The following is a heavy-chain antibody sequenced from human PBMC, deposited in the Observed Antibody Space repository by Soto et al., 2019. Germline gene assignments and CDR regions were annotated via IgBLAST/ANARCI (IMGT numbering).Heavy chain of an antibody. CDR2: ISARGGSS. V-gene: IGHV3-23*01. J-gene: IGHJ4*02. CDR3: AKGSLEYSASVDN. CDR1: GFSFSSYA. D-gene: IGHD5-12*01. Sequence: PGGSLRLSXVASGFSFSSYAMVWVRQAPGKGLEWVSVISARGGSSYFADTVKGRFTISRDNSKNLLSLEMNSLRAEDTAIYFCAKGSLEYSASVDNWGQGTLVLVSS.